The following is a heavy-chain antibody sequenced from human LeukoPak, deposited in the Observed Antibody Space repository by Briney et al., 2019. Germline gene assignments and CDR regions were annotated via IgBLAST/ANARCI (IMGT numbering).Heavy chain of an antibody. Sequence: ASVKVSCKASGYTFTGYYMHWVRQAPGQGLEWMGWINPNSGGTNYAQKFQGRVTMTRDTSISTAYMELSRLRSDDTAVYYCATFPREYSYGYVMGWFDPWGQGTLVTVSS. CDR3: ATFPREYSYGYVMGWFDP. J-gene: IGHJ5*02. D-gene: IGHD5-18*01. CDR1: GYTFTGYY. CDR2: INPNSGGT. V-gene: IGHV1-2*02.